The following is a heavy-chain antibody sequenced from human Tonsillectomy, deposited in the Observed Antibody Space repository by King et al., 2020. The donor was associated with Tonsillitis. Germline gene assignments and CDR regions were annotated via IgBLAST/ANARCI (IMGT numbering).Heavy chain of an antibody. CDR2: INSNSGCT. CDR3: AREPYSSSWDDAFDI. D-gene: IGHD6-13*01. J-gene: IGHJ3*02. Sequence: QLVQSGAEVKKPGPSVKVSCNASGNTFTGYYMHWVRQAPGQGLEWKGWINSNSGCTNYAQKFQGRVTMTRDASISTAYMELSRLRSDDTAVYYCAREPYSSSWDDAFDIWGQGTMVTVSS. V-gene: IGHV1-2*02. CDR1: GNTFTGYY.